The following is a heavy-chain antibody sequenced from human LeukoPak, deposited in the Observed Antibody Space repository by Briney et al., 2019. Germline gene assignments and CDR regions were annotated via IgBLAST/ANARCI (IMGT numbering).Heavy chain of an antibody. CDR3: AKDLAITVTPSLGLDY. CDR2: ISGSGGST. J-gene: IGHJ4*02. CDR1: GFTFSSYA. V-gene: IGHV3-23*01. Sequence: GGSLRLSCAASGFTFSSYAMSWVRQAPGKGREWVSAISGSGGSTYYADSVKGRFTISRDNSKNTLYLQMNSLRAEDTAVYYCAKDLAITVTPSLGLDYWGQGTLVTVSS. D-gene: IGHD4-17*01.